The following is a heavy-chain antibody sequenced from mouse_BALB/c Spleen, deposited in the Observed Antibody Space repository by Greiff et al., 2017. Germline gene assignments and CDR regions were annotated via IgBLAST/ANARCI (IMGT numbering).Heavy chain of an antibody. J-gene: IGHJ2*01. CDR1: GFTFSSYY. CDR2: INSNGGST. CDR3: ARHEYYFDY. Sequence: EVQRVESGGGLVKLGGSLKLSCAASGFTFSSYYMSWVRQTPEKRLELVAAINSNGGSTYYPDTVKGRFTISRDNAKNTLYLQMSSLKSEDTALYYCARHEYYFDYWGQGTTLTVSS. V-gene: IGHV5-6-2*01.